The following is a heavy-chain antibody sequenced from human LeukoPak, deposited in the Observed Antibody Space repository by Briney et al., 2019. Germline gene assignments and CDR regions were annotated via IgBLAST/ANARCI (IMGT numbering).Heavy chain of an antibody. CDR2: ISSSSSYI. D-gene: IGHD3-3*01. V-gene: IGHV3-21*01. CDR1: GFTFSSYS. J-gene: IGHJ4*02. CDR3: ARGIYDFWSGSKSFDY. Sequence: GGSLRLSCAASGFTFSSYSMNWVRQAPGKGLEWVSSISSSSSYIYYADSVKGRFTISRDNAKNSLYLQMNSLRAEDTAVYYCARGIYDFWSGSKSFDYWGQGTLVTVSS.